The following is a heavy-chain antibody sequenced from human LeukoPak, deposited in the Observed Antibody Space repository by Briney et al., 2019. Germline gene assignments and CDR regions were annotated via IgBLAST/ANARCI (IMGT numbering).Heavy chain of an antibody. D-gene: IGHD1-26*01. Sequence: PGGSLRLSCAASGFTFSSYEMNWVRQAPGRGLEWVGRFKSKAAGGTTDYAAPVAGRFTISRDDSKNMLYLQMNSLKTEDTAVYCCTRGAPQADVFDIWGLGTMVTVSS. CDR2: FKSKAAGGTT. V-gene: IGHV3-15*01. J-gene: IGHJ3*02. CDR1: GFTFSSYE. CDR3: TRGAPQADVFDI.